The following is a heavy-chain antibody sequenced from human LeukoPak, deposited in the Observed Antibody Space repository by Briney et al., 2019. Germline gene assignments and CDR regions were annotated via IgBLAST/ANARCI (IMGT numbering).Heavy chain of an antibody. V-gene: IGHV5-51*01. Sequence: GESLKISCKGSGYSFTTYWIGWVRQMPGKGLEWMGVIYPGDSDARYSPSFQGQVTISADKSINTAYLQWSSLKASDTAMYYCATHESKYNWNCGLDYWGQGTLVTVSS. CDR1: GYSFTTYW. D-gene: IGHD1-7*01. J-gene: IGHJ4*02. CDR2: IYPGDSDA. CDR3: ATHESKYNWNCGLDY.